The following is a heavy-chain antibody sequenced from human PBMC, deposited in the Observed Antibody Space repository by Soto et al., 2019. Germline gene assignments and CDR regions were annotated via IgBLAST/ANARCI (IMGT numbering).Heavy chain of an antibody. Sequence: QVQLVESGGGVVQPGRSLRLSCAASGFTFSSYGMHWVRQAPGKGLEWVAVISYDGSNKYYADSVKGRFTISRDNSKNTLYLQMNSLRAEDTAVYYCAKDLLGYGHYYYYGMDVWGQGTTVTVSS. CDR1: GFTFSSYG. V-gene: IGHV3-30*18. D-gene: IGHD1-1*01. CDR2: ISYDGSNK. J-gene: IGHJ6*02. CDR3: AKDLLGYGHYYYYGMDV.